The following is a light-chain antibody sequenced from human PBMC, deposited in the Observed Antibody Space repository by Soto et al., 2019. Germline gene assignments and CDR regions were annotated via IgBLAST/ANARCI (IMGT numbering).Light chain of an antibody. V-gene: IGLV2-14*01. CDR3: SSYTSSSTLVV. CDR1: SSNVGGYNY. J-gene: IGLJ2*01. Sequence: QSALTQPASVSGSPGQSITISCTATSSNVGGYNYVSWYQQHPGKAPKLMIYEVNNRPSGVSNRFSGSKSGNTASLTISGLQAEDEADYYCSSYTSSSTLVVFGGGTKLTVL. CDR2: EVN.